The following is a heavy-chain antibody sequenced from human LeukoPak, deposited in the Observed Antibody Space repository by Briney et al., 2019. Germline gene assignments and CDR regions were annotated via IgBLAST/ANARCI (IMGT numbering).Heavy chain of an antibody. D-gene: IGHD4-23*01. CDR1: GSSFSTYS. V-gene: IGHV3-48*01. J-gene: IGHJ4*02. CDR3: AWGHGGKDDC. CDR2: ISSSSSTI. Sequence: GGSRRPSSAVSGSSFSTYSMNWVRQAPGKGLEWVSYISSSSSTIYYAGSVKGRFTISRDNAKNSLYLQMNSLRAEDTAVYYCAWGHGGKDDCWGQGTLVTVSS.